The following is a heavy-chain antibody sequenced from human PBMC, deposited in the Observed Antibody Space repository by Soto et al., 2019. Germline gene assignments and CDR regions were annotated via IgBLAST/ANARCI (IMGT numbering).Heavy chain of an antibody. CDR3: ARDRAVVVTASDFDY. CDR1: GFTFSSYA. D-gene: IGHD2-21*02. Sequence: PGGSLRLSCAASGFTFSSYAMHWVRQAPGKGLEWVAVISYDGSNKYYADSVKGRFTISRDNSKNTLYLQMNSLRAEDTAVYYCARDRAVVVTASDFDYWGQGTLVTVSS. J-gene: IGHJ4*02. V-gene: IGHV3-30-3*01. CDR2: ISYDGSNK.